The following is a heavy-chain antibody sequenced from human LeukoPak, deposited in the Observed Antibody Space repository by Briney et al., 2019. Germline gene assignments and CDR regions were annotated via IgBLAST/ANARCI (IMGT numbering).Heavy chain of an antibody. D-gene: IGHD2-2*01. CDR3: ARGPVCSSTSCYAGDAFDI. CDR1: GYTFTSYY. CDR2: INPSGGST. V-gene: IGHV1-46*01. J-gene: IGHJ3*02. Sequence: ASVKVSCMASGYTFTSYYMHWVRQAPGQGLEWMGIINPSGGSTSYAQKFQGRVTMTRDTSTSTVYMELSSLRSEDTAVYYCARGPVCSSTSCYAGDAFDIWGQGTMVTVSS.